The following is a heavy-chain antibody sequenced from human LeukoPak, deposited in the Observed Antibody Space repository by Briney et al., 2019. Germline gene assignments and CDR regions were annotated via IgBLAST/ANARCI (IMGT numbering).Heavy chain of an antibody. CDR1: GGSMSSSDHF. CDR3: ARHPAYRSGWYWYFDL. J-gene: IGHJ2*01. CDR2: VYYIGST. D-gene: IGHD6-19*01. V-gene: IGHV4-39*01. Sequence: SEALSLTCTVSGGSMSSSDHFWGWIRQPPGKALERLASVYYIGSTYYNPSLRSRLSISLDTSKKQLSLKLDSVTAADTAVYYCARHPAYRSGWYWYFDLWGRGTLVTVSS.